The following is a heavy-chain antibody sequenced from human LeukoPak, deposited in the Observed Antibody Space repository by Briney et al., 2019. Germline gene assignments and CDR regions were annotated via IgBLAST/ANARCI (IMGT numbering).Heavy chain of an antibody. CDR1: GVSISSYY. V-gene: IGHV4-39*01. CDR3: ARQLWPDFDN. J-gene: IGHJ4*02. CDR2: IYYSGST. D-gene: IGHD2/OR15-2a*01. Sequence: SETLSLTCTVSGVSISSYYWAWIRQPPGRGLEWIGTIYYSGSTYYTPSLKSRVTISVDTSKNQFSLRLNSVTAADTAVYYCARQLWPDFDNWGQGTLVTVSS.